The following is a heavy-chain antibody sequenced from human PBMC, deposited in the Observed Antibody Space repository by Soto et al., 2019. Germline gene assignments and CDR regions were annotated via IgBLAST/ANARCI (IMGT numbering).Heavy chain of an antibody. Sequence: QVQLVQSGAEVKKAGSSVKVSCKVSGGTFSSYFINWVRQAPGQGLEWVGGIIPVFGTGSYAEKFQGRVTITADESTSTAYMELSRLRSDDTAVYYCAREMPSAAAAYYYYGLDVWGQGTTVTVPS. D-gene: IGHD6-13*01. V-gene: IGHV1-69*01. CDR3: AREMPSAAAAYYYYGLDV. J-gene: IGHJ6*02. CDR1: GGTFSSYF. CDR2: IIPVFGTG.